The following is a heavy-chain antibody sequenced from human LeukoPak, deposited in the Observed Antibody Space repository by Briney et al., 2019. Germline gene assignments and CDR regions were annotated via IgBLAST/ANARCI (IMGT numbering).Heavy chain of an antibody. Sequence: GGSLRLSCAASGFTFSSCAMSWVRQAPGKGLEWVSAISGSGGSTYYADSVKGRFTISRDNSKNTLYLQMNSLRAEDTAVYYCAKDIGATIWFDPWGQGTLVTVSS. CDR1: GFTFSSCA. D-gene: IGHD5-12*01. J-gene: IGHJ5*02. CDR3: AKDIGATIWFDP. V-gene: IGHV3-23*01. CDR2: ISGSGGST.